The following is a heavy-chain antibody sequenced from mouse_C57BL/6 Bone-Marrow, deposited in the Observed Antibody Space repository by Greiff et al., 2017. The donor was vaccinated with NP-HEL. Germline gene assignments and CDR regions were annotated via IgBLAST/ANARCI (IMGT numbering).Heavy chain of an antibody. D-gene: IGHD4-1*01. CDR2: IDPEDGDT. Sequence: EVQLQQSGAELVKPGASVKLSCTASGFNFKDYYMHWVKQRTEQGLEWIGRIDPEDGDTKYAPKFKGKATITADTSSNTAYLQLSSLTSEDTAVYDCARSLTPDYLDYWGKGTTLTVSS. J-gene: IGHJ2*01. V-gene: IGHV14-2*01. CDR1: GFNFKDYY. CDR3: ARSLTPDYLDY.